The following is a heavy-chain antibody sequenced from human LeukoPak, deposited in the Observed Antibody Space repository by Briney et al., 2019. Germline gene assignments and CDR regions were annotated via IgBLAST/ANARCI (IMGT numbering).Heavy chain of an antibody. V-gene: IGHV4-61*01. Sequence: KPSETLSLTCTVSGGSVSSGSYYWSWIRQPPGKGLEWIGYIYYSGSTNYNPSLKSRVTISVDTSKNQFSLKLSSVTAADTAVYYCARANWVAAAGTARLRSYYGMDVWGQGTTVTVSS. J-gene: IGHJ6*02. CDR2: IYYSGST. D-gene: IGHD6-13*01. CDR3: ARANWVAAAGTARLRSYYGMDV. CDR1: GGSVSSGSYY.